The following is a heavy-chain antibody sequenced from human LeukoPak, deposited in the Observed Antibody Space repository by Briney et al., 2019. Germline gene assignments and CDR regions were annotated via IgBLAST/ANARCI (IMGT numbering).Heavy chain of an antibody. Sequence: GGSLRLSCAASGFTSSSYSMNWVRQAPGKGLEWVSYISSTSSTIYYADSVKGRFTISRDNAKNSLYLQMNSLRAEDTAVYYCARDGVVVVPAAILPESQNYYYYYMDVWGKGTTVTVSS. CDR1: GFTSSSYS. V-gene: IGHV3-48*01. CDR2: ISSTSSTI. J-gene: IGHJ6*03. D-gene: IGHD2-2*01. CDR3: ARDGVVVVPAAILPESQNYYYYYMDV.